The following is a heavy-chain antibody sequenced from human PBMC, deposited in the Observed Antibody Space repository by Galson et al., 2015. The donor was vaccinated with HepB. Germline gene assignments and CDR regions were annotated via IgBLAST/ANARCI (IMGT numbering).Heavy chain of an antibody. CDR2: IWYDGSNK. CDR1: GFTFSNAW. D-gene: IGHD2-21*02. Sequence: SLRLSCAASGFTFSNAWMSWVRQAPGKGLEWVAVIWYDGSNKYYADSVKGRFTISRDNSKNTLYLQMNSLRAEDTAVYYCARESPCVGGDCYPLDYWGQGTLVTVSS. CDR3: ARESPCVGGDCYPLDY. V-gene: IGHV3-33*08. J-gene: IGHJ4*02.